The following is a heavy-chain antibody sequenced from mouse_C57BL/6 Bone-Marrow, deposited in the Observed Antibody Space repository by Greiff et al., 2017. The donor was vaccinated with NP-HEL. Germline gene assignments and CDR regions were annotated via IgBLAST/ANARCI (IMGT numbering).Heavy chain of an antibody. CDR2: IDPENGDT. J-gene: IGHJ3*01. CDR1: GFNIKDDY. D-gene: IGHD1-1*01. Sequence: VQLKESGAELVRPGASVKLSCTASGFNIKDDYMHWVKQRPEQGLEWIGWIDPENGDTEYASKFQGKATITADTSSNTAYLQLSSLTSEDTAVYYCTTPYYYGSSYIAYWGQGTLVTVSA. V-gene: IGHV14-4*01. CDR3: TTPYYYGSSYIAY.